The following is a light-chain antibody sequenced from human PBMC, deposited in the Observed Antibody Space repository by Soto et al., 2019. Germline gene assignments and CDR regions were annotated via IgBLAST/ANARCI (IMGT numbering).Light chain of an antibody. Sequence: DIQMTQSPSSLSASVGDTITITCRASQSVSQYLSWYQQRPGKAPTLLIYAASNLHSGVPCRFSGSGAGTGFTLTITSLQPEDFATYYCQQSYTAPGTFGQGTKLEV. J-gene: IGKJ1*01. CDR1: QSVSQY. CDR2: AAS. CDR3: QQSYTAPGT. V-gene: IGKV1-39*01.